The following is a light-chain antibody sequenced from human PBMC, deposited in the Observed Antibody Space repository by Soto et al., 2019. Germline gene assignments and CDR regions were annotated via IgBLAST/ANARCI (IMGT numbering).Light chain of an antibody. V-gene: IGKV1-9*01. J-gene: IGKJ5*01. CDR2: AAS. CDR1: QGISSY. CDR3: QQLNSYPIT. Sequence: IQFTQSPSSLSASVGYRVTTTCRASQGISSYLAWYQQKPGKAPKLLIYAASTLQSGVPSRFSGSGSGTDFTLTSSSLQPEDFATYYCQQLNSYPITFGQGTRLEIK.